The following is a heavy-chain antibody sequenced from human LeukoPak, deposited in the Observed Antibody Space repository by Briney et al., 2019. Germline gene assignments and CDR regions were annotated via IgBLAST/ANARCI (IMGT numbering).Heavy chain of an antibody. CDR3: ARDVSYGSAPNWFDP. Sequence: SVKVSCKASGGTFSSYAISWMRQAPGQGLEWMGGIIPIFGTANYAQKFQGRVTITADESTSTAYMELSSLRSEDTAVYYSARDVSYGSAPNWFDPWGQGTLVTVSS. D-gene: IGHD3-10*01. CDR1: GGTFSSYA. J-gene: IGHJ5*02. CDR2: IIPIFGTA. V-gene: IGHV1-69*01.